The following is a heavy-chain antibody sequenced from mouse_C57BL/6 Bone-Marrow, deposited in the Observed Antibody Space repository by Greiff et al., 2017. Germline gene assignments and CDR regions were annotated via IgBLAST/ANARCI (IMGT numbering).Heavy chain of an antibody. J-gene: IGHJ4*01. CDR3: ARGGYDDYAMDY. V-gene: IGHV1-81*01. D-gene: IGHD2-14*01. CDR1: GYTFTSYG. CDR2: IYPRSGNT. Sequence: VQLQQSGAELARPGASVKLSCKASGYTFTSYGISWVKQRTGQGLEWIGEIYPRSGNTYYNEKLKGKATLTADKSSSTAYMELRSLTSEDSAAYFCARGGYDDYAMDYWGQGTSVTVSS.